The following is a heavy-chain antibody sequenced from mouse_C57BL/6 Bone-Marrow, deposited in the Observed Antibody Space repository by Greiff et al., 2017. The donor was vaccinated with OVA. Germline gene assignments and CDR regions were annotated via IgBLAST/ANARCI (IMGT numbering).Heavy chain of an antibody. D-gene: IGHD2-1*01. CDR1: GFTFSDYY. CDR2: ISNGGGST. Sequence: EVKLMESGGGLVQPGGSLKLSCAASGFTFSDYYMYWVRQTPEKRLEWVAYISNGGGSTYYPDTVKGRFTISRDNAKNILYLQMSRLKSEDTAMYYCARHRGNYVRMDYWGQGTSVTVSS. V-gene: IGHV5-12*01. J-gene: IGHJ4*01. CDR3: ARHRGNYVRMDY.